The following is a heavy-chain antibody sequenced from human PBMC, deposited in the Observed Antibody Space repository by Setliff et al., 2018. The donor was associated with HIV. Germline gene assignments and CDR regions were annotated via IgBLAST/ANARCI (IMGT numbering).Heavy chain of an antibody. Sequence: PSETLSLTCTVSGGSINSYFWSWIRQPPGKALEWIGYIYNSGSTNYNPSPRSRGTISVDTSKNQFSLKLRSVTAADTAVYYCARHTLSLNPFDPWGQGTLVTVSS. J-gene: IGHJ5*02. V-gene: IGHV4-59*08. CDR1: GGSINSYF. CDR2: IYNSGST. CDR3: ARHTLSLNPFDP.